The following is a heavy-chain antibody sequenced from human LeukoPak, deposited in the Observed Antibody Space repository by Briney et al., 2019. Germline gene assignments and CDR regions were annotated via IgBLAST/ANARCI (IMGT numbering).Heavy chain of an antibody. CDR2: IWSDGGSK. Sequence: PGGSLRLSCAAPGFIFRNYGMHWVRQAPGKGLEWVALIWSDGGSKYYADSVKGRFTISRDNSKNTVDLQMNSLAAEDTAVYFCARWGIATAGGIDYCGQGALVTVSS. CDR1: GFIFRNYG. D-gene: IGHD6-25*01. J-gene: IGHJ4*02. V-gene: IGHV3-33*01. CDR3: ARWGIATAGGIDY.